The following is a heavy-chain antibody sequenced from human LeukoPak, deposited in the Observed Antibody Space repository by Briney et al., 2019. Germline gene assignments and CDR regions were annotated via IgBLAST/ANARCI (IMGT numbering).Heavy chain of an antibody. CDR3: ARDNGDYYSYYYMDV. D-gene: IGHD4-17*01. CDR2: IYTTGRT. J-gene: IGHJ6*03. Sequence: SETLSLTCTVSGASLSSGNYYWPWLRQPAGRGLEWVGRIYTTGRTSYNPSLKSRVTISMDTSKNQFSLRVNSLTAADTAVYYCARDNGDYYSYYYMDVWGKGTTVTISS. V-gene: IGHV4-61*02. CDR1: GASLSSGNYY.